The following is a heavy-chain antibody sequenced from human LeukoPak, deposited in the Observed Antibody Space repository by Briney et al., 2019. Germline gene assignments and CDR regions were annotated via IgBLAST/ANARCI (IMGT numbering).Heavy chain of an antibody. Sequence: QAGGSLRLSCAASGFTVSSNYMSWVRQAPGKGLEWVSAISGSGGSTYYADSVKGRFTISRDNSKNTLYLQMNSLRAEDTAVYYCAKGNRIAVAGTYYYYYGMDVWGQGTTVTVSS. CDR1: GFTVSSNY. CDR2: ISGSGGST. D-gene: IGHD6-19*01. CDR3: AKGNRIAVAGTYYYYYGMDV. V-gene: IGHV3-23*01. J-gene: IGHJ6*02.